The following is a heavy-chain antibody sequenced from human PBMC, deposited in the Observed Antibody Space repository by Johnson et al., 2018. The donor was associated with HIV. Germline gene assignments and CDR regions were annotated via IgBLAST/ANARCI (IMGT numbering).Heavy chain of an antibody. V-gene: IGHV3-30*02. D-gene: IGHD2-15*01. Sequence: VQLVESGGGVVQPGRSLRLSCAASGFTFSSYAMHWVRQAPGKGLEWVAFIRYDGSNKYYADSMKGRFSFSRDSCKNTLHLQMNSLRAEDTALYYCARAPGGSPRAAFDIWGQGTMVTVSS. J-gene: IGHJ3*02. CDR3: ARAPGGSPRAAFDI. CDR2: IRYDGSNK. CDR1: GFTFSSYA.